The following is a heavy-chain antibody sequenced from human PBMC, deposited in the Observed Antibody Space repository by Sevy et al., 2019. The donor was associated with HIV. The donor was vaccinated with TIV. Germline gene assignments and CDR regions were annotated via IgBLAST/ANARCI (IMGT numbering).Heavy chain of an antibody. CDR2: MNPNSGNT. CDR1: GYTFTSYD. Sequence: ASVKVSCKASGYTFTSYDINWVRQATGQGLEWMGWMNPNSGNTGYAQKFQGRVTMTRNTSISTAYMELSSLRSEETAVYYCALVGWLVRGHYYYYGMDVWGQGTTVTVSS. V-gene: IGHV1-8*01. J-gene: IGHJ6*02. D-gene: IGHD6-19*01. CDR3: ALVGWLVRGHYYYYGMDV.